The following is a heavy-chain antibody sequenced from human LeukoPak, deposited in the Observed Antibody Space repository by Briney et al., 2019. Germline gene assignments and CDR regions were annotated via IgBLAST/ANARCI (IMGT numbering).Heavy chain of an antibody. CDR1: GYTFTSYA. Sequence: GASVKVSCKASGYTFTSYAISWVRQAPGQGLEWMGRIIPILGIANYAQKFQGRVTITADKSTSTAYMELSSLRSEDTAVYYCASLASYGDAFDIWGQGTMVTVSS. CDR3: ASLASYGDAFDI. V-gene: IGHV1-69*04. J-gene: IGHJ3*02. D-gene: IGHD3-10*01. CDR2: IIPILGIA.